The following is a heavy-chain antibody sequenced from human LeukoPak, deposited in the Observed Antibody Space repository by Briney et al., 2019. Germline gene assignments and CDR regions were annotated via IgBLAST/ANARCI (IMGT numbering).Heavy chain of an antibody. Sequence: PSETLSLTCTVSGGSISSYYWSWIRQPPGKGLEWIGYIYYSGSTNYNPSLKSRVTISVDTSKNQFSLKLSSVTAADTAVYYCARRRDCSGGSCHYYFDYWGQGTLVTVSS. D-gene: IGHD2-15*01. CDR3: ARRRDCSGGSCHYYFDY. CDR2: IYYSGST. CDR1: GGSISSYY. J-gene: IGHJ4*02. V-gene: IGHV4-59*08.